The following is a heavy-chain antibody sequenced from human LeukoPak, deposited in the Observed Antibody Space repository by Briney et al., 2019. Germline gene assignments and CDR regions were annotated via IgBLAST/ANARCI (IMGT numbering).Heavy chain of an antibody. J-gene: IGHJ3*01. CDR2: ISYDGSNK. CDR3: AKDDAYSSSWVN. V-gene: IGHV3-30*18. D-gene: IGHD6-6*01. Sequence: PGGSLRLSCAASGFTFSSYGMHWVRQAPGKGLEWVAVISYDGSNKYYADSVKGRFTISRDNSKDTLYLQMNSLRAEDTAVYYCAKDDAYSSSWVNWGQGTMVTVSS. CDR1: GFTFSSYG.